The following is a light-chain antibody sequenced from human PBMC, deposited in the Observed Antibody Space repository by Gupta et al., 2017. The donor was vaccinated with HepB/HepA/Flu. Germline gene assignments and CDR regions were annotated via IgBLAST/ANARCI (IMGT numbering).Light chain of an antibody. J-gene: IGLJ3*02. CDR2: NTK. CDR3: LVYLGSSCV. V-gene: IGLV8-61*01. Sequence: QTVVTQEPSFSVSPGGTVTLTCGFSSGSVSTSSYPSWYQQTPGQAPRTLIYNTKIRSSGVPDRFSGSSPGNKAALTVPGAQADDESDYYGLVYLGSSCVFGGGTKLTVL. CDR1: SGSVSTSSY.